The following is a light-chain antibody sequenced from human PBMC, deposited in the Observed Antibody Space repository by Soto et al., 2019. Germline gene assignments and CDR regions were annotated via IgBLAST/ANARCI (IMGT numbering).Light chain of an antibody. CDR3: CSYAGSSTFSYV. Sequence: QSVVSQPASVSGSPGQSITITCTVTSSDVGSYNLVSWYQQHSGKAPKLMIYEGSKGPSAVSNRFSGSKSGNTASQTISGLQAEDEADYYCCSYAGSSTFSYVFGTGTKVTVL. CDR1: SSDVGSYNL. J-gene: IGLJ1*01. CDR2: EGS. V-gene: IGLV2-23*03.